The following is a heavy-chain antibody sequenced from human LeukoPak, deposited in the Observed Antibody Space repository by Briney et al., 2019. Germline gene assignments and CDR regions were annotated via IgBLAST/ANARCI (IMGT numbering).Heavy chain of an antibody. CDR2: IKQDGSEK. Sequence: PGGSLRLSCAASGLTFSSYWMSWVRQAPGKGLEWVANIKQDGSEKYYVDSVKGRFTISRDNAKNSLYLQMNSLRAEDTAVYYCARLKQQLVRLLSRDTTYYYYYYMDVWGEGTTVTVSS. J-gene: IGHJ6*03. CDR3: ARLKQQLVRLLSRDTTYYYYYYMDV. CDR1: GLTFSSYW. V-gene: IGHV3-7*01. D-gene: IGHD6-13*01.